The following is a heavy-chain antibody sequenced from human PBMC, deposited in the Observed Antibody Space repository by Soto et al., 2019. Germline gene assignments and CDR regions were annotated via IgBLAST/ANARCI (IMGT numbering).Heavy chain of an antibody. J-gene: IGHJ6*02. Sequence: ETLSLTCAVYGGSFSGYYWSWIRQPPGKGLEWIGEINHSGSTNYNPSLKSRVTISVDTSKNQFSLKLSSVTAADTAVYYCARAGGITMVRGVIPYGMDVWGQGTTVTVSS. CDR2: INHSGST. V-gene: IGHV4-34*01. D-gene: IGHD3-10*01. CDR3: ARAGGITMVRGVIPYGMDV. CDR1: GGSFSGYY.